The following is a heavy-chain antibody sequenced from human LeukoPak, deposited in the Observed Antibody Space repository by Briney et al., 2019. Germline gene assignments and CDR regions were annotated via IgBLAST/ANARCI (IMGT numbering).Heavy chain of an antibody. D-gene: IGHD3-3*01. Sequence: GGSLRLSCAVSGFTFSYAWMSWVRQAPGKGLEWVGRIKSKTDGGTTDYAAPVKGRFTISRDDSKNRLYLQMNSLKTEDTAVYYCTTDPEYDFWSGLYPSDYWGQGTLVTVSS. V-gene: IGHV3-15*01. CDR1: GFTFSYAW. CDR2: IKSKTDGGTT. CDR3: TTDPEYDFWSGLYPSDY. J-gene: IGHJ4*02.